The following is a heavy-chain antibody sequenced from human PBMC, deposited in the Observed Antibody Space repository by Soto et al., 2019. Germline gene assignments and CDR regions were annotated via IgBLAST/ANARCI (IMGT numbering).Heavy chain of an antibody. CDR2: ISNDGSNK. Sequence: QVHLVESGGGVVQPGRSLRLSCAASGFSFSTYGMHWVRQAPGKGLEWVAFISNDGSNKYYADSVKGRFTISRENSKNTLYLQMISLRAADTAVYYCAKGFGNDWAFDYWGQGTLVTVSS. CDR1: GFSFSTYG. D-gene: IGHD1-1*01. V-gene: IGHV3-30*18. CDR3: AKGFGNDWAFDY. J-gene: IGHJ4*02.